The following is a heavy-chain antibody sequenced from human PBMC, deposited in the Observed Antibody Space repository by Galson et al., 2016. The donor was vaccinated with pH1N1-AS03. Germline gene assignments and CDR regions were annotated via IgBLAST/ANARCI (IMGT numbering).Heavy chain of an antibody. J-gene: IGHJ4*02. V-gene: IGHV5-51*03. CDR2: IYPDDSET. CDR1: GFKFTTYW. D-gene: IGHD6-13*01. CDR3: VRGYGHPDC. Sequence: QSGAEVKKPGEALKISRKGSGFKFTTYWIGWVRQMPGKGLEWVGIIYPDDSETRYTPSFQGQVTVSADNSINTAYLQWSSLKASDTAMYYCVRGYGHPDCWGQGTLVTVSS.